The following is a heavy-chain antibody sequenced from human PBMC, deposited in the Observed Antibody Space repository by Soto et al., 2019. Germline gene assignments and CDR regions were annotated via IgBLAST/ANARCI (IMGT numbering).Heavy chain of an antibody. J-gene: IGHJ6*02. Sequence: SLKISCAASGFTFSSYAMHWVRQAPGKGLEWVAVISYDGSNKYYADSVKGRFTISRDNSKNTLYLQMNSLRAEDTAVYYCARDGDVWGQGTTVTVSS. CDR1: GFTFSSYA. CDR3: ARDGDV. V-gene: IGHV3-30-3*01. CDR2: ISYDGSNK.